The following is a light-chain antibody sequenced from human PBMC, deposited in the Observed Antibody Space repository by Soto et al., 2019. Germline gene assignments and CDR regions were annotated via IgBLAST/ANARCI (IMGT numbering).Light chain of an antibody. Sequence: DIVMTQSPDSLAVSLGERATINCKSSQSVLYSPNNKNYLAWYQQKPGQPPKLLIYWASTRESGVPDRFSGSGSGTDFTLTISSLQAEDVAVYYCQQFCVVPCTFGQGTKLEIK. J-gene: IGKJ2*02. CDR3: QQFCVVPCT. V-gene: IGKV4-1*01. CDR1: QSVLYSPNNKNY. CDR2: WAS.